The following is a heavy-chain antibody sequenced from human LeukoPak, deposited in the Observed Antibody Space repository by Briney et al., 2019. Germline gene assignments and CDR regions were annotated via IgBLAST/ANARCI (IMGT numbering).Heavy chain of an antibody. V-gene: IGHV1-58*02. D-gene: IGHD1-7*01. Sequence: GASVKVSCKASGFTFTSSAMQWVRQARGQRLEWIGWIVVGSGNTNYAQKFQERVTITRDMSTSTAYMELSSLRSEDTAVYYCAAGGISGTTWTFYYYYYGMDVWGRGTTVTVSS. CDR2: IVVGSGNT. CDR1: GFTFTSSA. J-gene: IGHJ6*02. CDR3: AAGGISGTTWTFYYYYYGMDV.